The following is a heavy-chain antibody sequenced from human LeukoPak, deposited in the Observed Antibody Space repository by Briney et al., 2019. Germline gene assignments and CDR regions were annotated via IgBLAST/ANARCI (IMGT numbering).Heavy chain of an antibody. CDR1: GFTFSTYV. Sequence: PGGSLRLSCAASGFTFSTYVMYWVRQAPGKGLEYVSSSSSNGGSTYYANSVKGRFTISRDNSKNTLYLQVGSLRAEDMAVYYCARDSLFPDWGQGTLVTVSS. D-gene: IGHD3-3*01. CDR2: SSSNGGST. J-gene: IGHJ4*02. CDR3: ARDSLFPD. V-gene: IGHV3-64*01.